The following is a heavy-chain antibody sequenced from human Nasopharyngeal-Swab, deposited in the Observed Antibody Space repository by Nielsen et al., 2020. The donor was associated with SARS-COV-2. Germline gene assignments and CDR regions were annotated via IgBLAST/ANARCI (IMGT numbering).Heavy chain of an antibody. CDR1: GFTFSSYA. Sequence: GGSLRLSCAASGFTFSSYAMHWVHQAPGKGLEWVAVISYDGSNKYYADSVKGRFTISRDNTKNTLYLQMNSLRAEDTAVYYCARLGGGGGNYWGQGTLVTVSS. CDR3: ARLGGGGGNY. V-gene: IGHV3-30*04. D-gene: IGHD1-26*01. CDR2: ISYDGSNK. J-gene: IGHJ4*02.